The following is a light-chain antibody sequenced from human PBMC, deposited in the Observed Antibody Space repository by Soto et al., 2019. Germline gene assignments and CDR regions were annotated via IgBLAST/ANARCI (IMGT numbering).Light chain of an antibody. Sequence: LTQPASVSGSPGQSITISCTGTSSDIGGYNSVSWYQQHPGKAPKLVIYAVSNRPSGVSSRFSGSKSGNTASLTMSGLQAEDEAGYYCTSYTSSSTYVFGTGTKVTVL. V-gene: IGLV2-14*01. CDR2: AVS. CDR1: SSDIGGYNS. CDR3: TSYTSSSTYV. J-gene: IGLJ1*01.